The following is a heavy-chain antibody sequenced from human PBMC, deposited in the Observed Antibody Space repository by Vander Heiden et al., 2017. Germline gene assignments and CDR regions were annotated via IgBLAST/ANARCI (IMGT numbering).Heavy chain of an antibody. Sequence: QVPLVASGGGVVQPGRSLRLSCAASGFTLRSYGMHWVRQAPGKGLEWVAVIWYDGSNKYYADSVKGRFTISRDNSKNTLYLQMNSLRAEDTAVYYCAREVGARFFDYWGQGTLVTVSS. J-gene: IGHJ4*02. V-gene: IGHV3-33*01. CDR3: AREVGARFFDY. D-gene: IGHD2-15*01. CDR2: IWYDGSNK. CDR1: GFTLRSYG.